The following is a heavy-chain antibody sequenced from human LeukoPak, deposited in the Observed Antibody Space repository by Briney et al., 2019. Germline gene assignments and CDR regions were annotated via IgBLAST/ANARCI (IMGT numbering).Heavy chain of an antibody. CDR2: IYTSGST. V-gene: IGHV4-61*02. D-gene: IGHD6-19*01. CDR3: ARGSLWLALDY. J-gene: IGHJ4*02. Sequence: SETLSLTCTVSGGSISSGSYYWSWIRQPAGKGLEWIGRIYTSGSTNYNPSLKSRVTISVDTSKNQFSLKLSSVTAADTAVYYCARGSLWLALDYWGQGTLVTVSS. CDR1: GGSISSGSYY.